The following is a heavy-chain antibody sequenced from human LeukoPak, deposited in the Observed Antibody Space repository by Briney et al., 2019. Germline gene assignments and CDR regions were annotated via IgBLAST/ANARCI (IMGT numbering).Heavy chain of an antibody. D-gene: IGHD6-19*01. Sequence: PGGSLRLSCAASGFTVSSNYMSWVRQAPGRGLEWVSVIYSGGSTYYADSVKGRFTISRDNSANTLFLQMNSLRDEDTALYYCAKAGIGVVGYFDYWGQGTLVTVSS. CDR1: GFTVSSNY. V-gene: IGHV3-53*01. CDR2: IYSGGST. CDR3: AKAGIGVVGYFDY. J-gene: IGHJ4*02.